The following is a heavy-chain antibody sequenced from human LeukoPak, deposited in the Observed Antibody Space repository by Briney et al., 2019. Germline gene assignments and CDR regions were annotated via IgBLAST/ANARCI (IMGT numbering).Heavy chain of an antibody. CDR1: GYTFTGYY. D-gene: IGHD6-19*01. CDR3: ARDPYSSGRLFDY. V-gene: IGHV1-2*02. Sequence: ASVNVSCKASGYTFTGYYMHWVRQAPGQGLEWMGWINPNSGGTNYAQKFQGRVTMTRDTSISTAYMELSRLRSDDTAVYYCARDPYSSGRLFDYWGQGTLVTVSS. J-gene: IGHJ4*02. CDR2: INPNSGGT.